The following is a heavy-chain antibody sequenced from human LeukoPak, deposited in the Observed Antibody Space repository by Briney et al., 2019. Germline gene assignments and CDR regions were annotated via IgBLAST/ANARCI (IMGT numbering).Heavy chain of an antibody. Sequence: GGSLRLSCAASGFTFSSYDMHWVRHAPGKGLEWVSAIGTAGDTYYPGSVKGRFTISRENAKNSLYLQMNSLRAGDTAVYYCVRGTGYSAYDYDFDYWGRGTLVTVSS. J-gene: IGHJ4*02. D-gene: IGHD5-12*01. V-gene: IGHV3-13*04. CDR2: IGTAGDT. CDR3: VRGTGYSAYDYDFDY. CDR1: GFTFSSYD.